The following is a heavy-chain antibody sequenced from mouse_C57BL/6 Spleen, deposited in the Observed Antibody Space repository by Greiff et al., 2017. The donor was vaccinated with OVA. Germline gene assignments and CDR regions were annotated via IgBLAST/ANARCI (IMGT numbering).Heavy chain of an antibody. V-gene: IGHV1-69*01. D-gene: IGHD1-1*01. CDR3: ARGTTVVDPYYAMDY. CDR2: IDPSDSYT. Sequence: QVQLQQSGAELVMPGASVKLSCKASGYTFTSYWMHWVKQRPGQGLEWIGEIDPSDSYTNYNQKFKGKSTLTVDKSSSTAYMQLSSLTSEDSAVYYCARGTTVVDPYYAMDYWGQGTSVTVSS. J-gene: IGHJ4*01. CDR1: GYTFTSYW.